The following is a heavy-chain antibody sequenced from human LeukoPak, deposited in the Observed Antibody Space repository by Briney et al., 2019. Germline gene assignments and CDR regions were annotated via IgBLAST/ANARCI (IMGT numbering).Heavy chain of an antibody. Sequence: GGSLRLSCEASGFILSSYEMNWVRQAPGKGLEWVSYISDSDTIYYTDSVKGRFTISRDNAKNSLYPEMNSLRAEDTAVYYCVRDGLGVGSTKYDYWGQGTLVTVSS. CDR1: GFILSSYE. CDR2: ISDSDTI. CDR3: VRDGLGVGSTKYDY. V-gene: IGHV3-48*03. D-gene: IGHD1-26*01. J-gene: IGHJ4*02.